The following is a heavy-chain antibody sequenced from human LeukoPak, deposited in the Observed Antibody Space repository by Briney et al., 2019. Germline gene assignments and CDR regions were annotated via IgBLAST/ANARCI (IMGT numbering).Heavy chain of an antibody. Sequence: GGSLRLSCTASGFTFGDYAMSWVRQAPGKGLEWVGFIRSKAYGGTTEYAASVKGRFTISREDSNSVAYVQMNSLKTEDTAVYYCTARRGGSRLDYWGQGNLVTVSS. J-gene: IGHJ4*02. CDR1: GFTFGDYA. V-gene: IGHV3-49*04. CDR2: IRSKAYGGTT. CDR3: TARRGGSRLDY. D-gene: IGHD1-26*01.